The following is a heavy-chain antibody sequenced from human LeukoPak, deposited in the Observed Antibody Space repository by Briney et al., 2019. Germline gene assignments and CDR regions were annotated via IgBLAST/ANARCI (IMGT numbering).Heavy chain of an antibody. V-gene: IGHV5-51*01. CDR2: IYPGDSDT. D-gene: IGHD6-13*01. J-gene: IGHJ4*02. CDR1: GYSFTSYW. CDR3: ARLAHIAAAGSGPCFDY. Sequence: GESLKISCKGSGYSFTSYWIGWVRQMPGKGLEWVGIIYPGDSDTRYSPSFQGQVTISADKSISTAYLQWSSLKASDTAMYYCARLAHIAAAGSGPCFDYWGQGTLVTVSS.